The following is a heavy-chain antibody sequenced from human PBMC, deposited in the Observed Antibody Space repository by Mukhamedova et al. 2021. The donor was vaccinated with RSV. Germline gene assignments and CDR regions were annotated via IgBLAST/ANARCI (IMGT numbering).Heavy chain of an antibody. V-gene: IGHV3-23*01. J-gene: IGHJ4*01. CDR2: ISDRGDRT. CDR3: AICTSGADCLTIDF. Sequence: ISDRGDRTYYADTVKGRFTISRDNSENTVSLQMSSLRAEDTAVYFCAICTSGADCLTIDFWGHGTLVTVSS. D-gene: IGHD2-21*02.